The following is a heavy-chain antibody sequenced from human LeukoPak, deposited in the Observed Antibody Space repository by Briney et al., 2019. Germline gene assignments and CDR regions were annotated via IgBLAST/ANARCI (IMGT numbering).Heavy chain of an antibody. CDR1: GFTFSSYS. V-gene: IGHV3-23*01. Sequence: PGGSLRLSCAASGFTFSSYSMNWVRQAPGEGLEWVSGITTGGRPYYADSVKGRFTISRDNSKNTVYLQMNSLRAEDTAVYWCVKNGALAVDYFHHWGPGTLVTVSS. D-gene: IGHD6-19*01. CDR3: VKNGALAVDYFHH. CDR2: ITTGGRP. J-gene: IGHJ1*01.